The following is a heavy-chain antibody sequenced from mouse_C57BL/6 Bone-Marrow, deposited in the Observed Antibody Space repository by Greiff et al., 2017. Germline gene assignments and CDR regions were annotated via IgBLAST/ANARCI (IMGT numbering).Heavy chain of an antibody. V-gene: IGHV3-8*01. J-gene: IGHJ4*01. CDR3: ARGGAMDY. CDR1: GYSITSYY. CDR2: ISSSGST. Sequence: EVQLQESGPGLAKPSQTLSLTCSASGYSITSYYWNWIRKFPGNKLEYIGYISSSGSTYYNPSLNSRISITRDTSKYHYYLQLNAVTTEDTTTYYCARGGAMDYWGQGTSVTVSS.